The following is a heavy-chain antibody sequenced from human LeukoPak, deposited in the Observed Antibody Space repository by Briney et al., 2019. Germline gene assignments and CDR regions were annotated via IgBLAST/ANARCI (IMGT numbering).Heavy chain of an antibody. Sequence: PSETLSLTCTVSGYSINSTYYWGWIRQPPGKGLEWIGYIYHSGSTYYNPSLKSRVTISVDRSKNQFSLKLSSVTAADTAVYYCASSRNYYDSSGDHDAFDIWGQGTMVTVSS. V-gene: IGHV4-38-2*02. CDR3: ASSRNYYDSSGDHDAFDI. CDR1: GYSINSTYY. CDR2: IYHSGST. J-gene: IGHJ3*02. D-gene: IGHD3-22*01.